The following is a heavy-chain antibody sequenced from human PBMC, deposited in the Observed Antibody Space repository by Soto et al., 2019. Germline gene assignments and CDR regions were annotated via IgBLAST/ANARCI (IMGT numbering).Heavy chain of an antibody. D-gene: IGHD1-26*01. CDR2: INPDTGGT. Sequence: SVKPTWEACGYTYDTYYRHWLRQVPRQGLEWMGWINPDTGGTDYRQKFQGRVTMTRGTSVSTVYMELNRLTSDDTAVYFCARAVGRDGSSWYRGAYDFWGQGSQVTVSS. V-gene: IGHV1-2*02. CDR1: GYTYDTYY. J-gene: IGHJ4*02. CDR3: ARAVGRDGSSWYRGAYDF.